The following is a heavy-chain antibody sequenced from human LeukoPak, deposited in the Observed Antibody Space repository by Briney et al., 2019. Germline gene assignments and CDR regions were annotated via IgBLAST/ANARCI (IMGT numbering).Heavy chain of an antibody. CDR1: GFTFSNYG. CDR3: AQDRSGEFSHFDY. J-gene: IGHJ4*02. Sequence: PGGSLRLSCAASGFTFSNYGMHWVRQAPGKGLEWVAVISYDGSMKYYADSVKGRFTISRDNSKNTLFLQMNSLRAEDTAVYYCAQDRSGEFSHFDYWGQGTLVTVSS. V-gene: IGHV3-30*18. CDR2: ISYDGSMK. D-gene: IGHD7-27*01.